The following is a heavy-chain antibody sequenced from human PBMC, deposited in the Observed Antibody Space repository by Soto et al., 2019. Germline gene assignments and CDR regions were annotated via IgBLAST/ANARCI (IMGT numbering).Heavy chain of an antibody. CDR1: GGTFSSYA. J-gene: IGHJ4*02. CDR3: AREPIAAADPTFDY. V-gene: IGHV1-69*01. Sequence: QVQLVQSGAEVKKPGCSVKVSCKASGGTFSSYAISWVRQAPGQGREWIAGIIPIFGEANYVQKFQGRITITADESTSTAYMELSSLRSEDTAVYYCAREPIAAADPTFDYWGQGTLVTVSS. CDR2: IIPIFGEA. D-gene: IGHD6-13*01.